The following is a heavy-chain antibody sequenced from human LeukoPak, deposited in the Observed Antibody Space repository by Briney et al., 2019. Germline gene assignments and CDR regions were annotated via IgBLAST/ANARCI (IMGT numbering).Heavy chain of an antibody. CDR3: ARSGIPYYYGSGHVSAFDI. CDR1: GYTFTGYY. CDR2: INPNSGGT. J-gene: IGHJ3*02. Sequence: ASVKVSCKASGYTFTGYYMHWVRQAPGQGLEWMGWINPNSGGTNYAQKFQGRVTMTRDTSISTAYMELSRLRSDDTAVYYCARSGIPYYYGSGHVSAFDIWGQGTMVTVSS. V-gene: IGHV1-2*02. D-gene: IGHD3-10*01.